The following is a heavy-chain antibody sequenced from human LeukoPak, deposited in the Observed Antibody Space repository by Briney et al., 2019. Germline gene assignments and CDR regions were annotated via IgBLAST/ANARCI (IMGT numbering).Heavy chain of an antibody. D-gene: IGHD4-11*01. CDR1: GFTFSSYG. V-gene: IGHV3-33*01. Sequence: GGSLRLSCAASGFTFSSYGMHWVRQAPGKGLEWVAVIWYDGGNKYYADSVKGRFTISRDNSKNTLYLQMNSLRAEDTAVYYCARVNGNYDWFDPWGQGTLVTVSS. CDR2: IWYDGGNK. J-gene: IGHJ5*02. CDR3: ARVNGNYDWFDP.